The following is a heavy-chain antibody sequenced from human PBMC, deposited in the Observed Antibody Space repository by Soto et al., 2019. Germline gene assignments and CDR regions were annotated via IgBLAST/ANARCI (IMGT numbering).Heavy chain of an antibody. V-gene: IGHV4-34*01. CDR1: GGSFSCYY. CDR3: ARRNYFYALDV. CDR2: INYSGST. J-gene: IGHJ6*02. Sequence: SETVSLTCAVSGGSFSCYYWGWVRQPPGKGLEWVGEINYSGSTNYNPSLKRRVTISVDTSKNQVSLKVTSVTAADTAMYYCARRNYFYALDVWGQGTTVTVSS.